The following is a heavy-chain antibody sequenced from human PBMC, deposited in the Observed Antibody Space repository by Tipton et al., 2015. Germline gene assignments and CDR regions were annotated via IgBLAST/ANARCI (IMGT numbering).Heavy chain of an antibody. D-gene: IGHD1-7*01. V-gene: IGHV3-23*01. CDR3: AKGGGPWNYHRGFDY. CDR1: GFSVSANY. J-gene: IGHJ4*02. Sequence: SLRLSCVASGFSVSANYMHWVRQAPGKGLEWVSAISGSGGSTYYADSVKGRFTISRDNSKNTLYLQMNSLRAEDTAVYYCAKGGGPWNYHRGFDYWGQGTLVTVSS. CDR2: ISGSGGST.